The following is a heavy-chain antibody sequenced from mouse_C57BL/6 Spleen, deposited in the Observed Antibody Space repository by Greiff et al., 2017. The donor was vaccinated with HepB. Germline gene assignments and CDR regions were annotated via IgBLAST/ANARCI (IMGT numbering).Heavy chain of an antibody. CDR2: ISSGSSTI. V-gene: IGHV5-17*01. D-gene: IGHD1-2*01. Sequence: DVHLVESGGGLVKPGGSLKLSCAASGFTFSDYGMHWVRQAPEKGLEWVAYISSGSSTIYYADTVKGRFTISRDNAKNTLFLQMTSLRSEDTAMYYCARRILRRDAMDYWGQGTSVTVSS. CDR1: GFTFSDYG. J-gene: IGHJ4*01. CDR3: ARRILRRDAMDY.